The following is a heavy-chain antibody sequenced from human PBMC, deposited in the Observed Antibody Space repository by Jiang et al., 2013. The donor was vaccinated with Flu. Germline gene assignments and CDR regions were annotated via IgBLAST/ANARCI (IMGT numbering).Heavy chain of an antibody. J-gene: IGHJ6*02. CDR2: XFYSGTT. CDR3: AREESIMVRGVNGMDV. Sequence: LEWIGYXFYSGTTSYNPSLQSRVTISVDTSKNQFSLTLSAVTAADTAVYYCAREESIMVRGVNGMDVWGQGTTVTVSS. D-gene: IGHD3-10*01. V-gene: IGHV4-31*02.